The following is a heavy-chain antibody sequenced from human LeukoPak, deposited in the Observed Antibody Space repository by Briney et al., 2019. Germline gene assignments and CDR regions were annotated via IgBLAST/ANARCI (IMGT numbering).Heavy chain of an antibody. Sequence: PSETLSLTCAVYGGSFSGYYWSWIRQPPGKGLEWIGEINHSGSTNYNPSLKSRVTISVDTSKNQFSLKLSSVTAADTAVYYCARDSSTSCDALSCDAFDIWGQGTMVTVSS. CDR3: ARDSSTSCDALSCDAFDI. CDR2: INHSGST. CDR1: GGSFSGYY. D-gene: IGHD2-2*01. J-gene: IGHJ3*02. V-gene: IGHV4-34*01.